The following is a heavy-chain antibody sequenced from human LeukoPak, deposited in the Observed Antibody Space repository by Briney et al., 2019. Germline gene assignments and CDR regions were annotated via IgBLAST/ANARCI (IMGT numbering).Heavy chain of an antibody. D-gene: IGHD1-26*01. CDR2: IHNSGTS. J-gene: IGHJ4*02. CDR1: GGSFSGYY. CDR3: ARQIRGSYDY. V-gene: IGHV4-59*08. Sequence: KPSETLSLTCAVYGGSFSGYYRGWIRQPPGKGLEWIGYIHNSGTSTYNLSLKSRVTISADTSKNQFSLKLSSVTAADTAVYYCARQIRGSYDYWGQGTLVTVSS.